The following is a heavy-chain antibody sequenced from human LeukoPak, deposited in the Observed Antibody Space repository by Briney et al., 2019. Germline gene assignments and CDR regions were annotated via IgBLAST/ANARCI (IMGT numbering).Heavy chain of an antibody. CDR3: ARTLSGNPSDRSYYFDY. D-gene: IGHD3-22*01. Sequence: GGSLRLSCAASGFTFSSYWMSWVRQAPGKGLEWVSSISSSSSYIYYADSVKGRFTISRDNAKNSLYLQMNSLRAEDTAVYYCARTLSGNPSDRSYYFDYWGQGTLVTVSS. CDR2: ISSSSSYI. J-gene: IGHJ4*02. CDR1: GFTFSSYW. V-gene: IGHV3-21*01.